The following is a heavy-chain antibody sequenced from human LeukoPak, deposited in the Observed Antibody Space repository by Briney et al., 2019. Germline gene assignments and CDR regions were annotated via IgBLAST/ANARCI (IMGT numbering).Heavy chain of an antibody. J-gene: IGHJ4*02. CDR1: GYSFTSYW. D-gene: IGHD3-9*01. Sequence: SLKISCKGSGYSFTSYWIGWVRQMPGKGLEWVSGITWNSDDMAYADSVKGRFTISRDNAKNCLYLQMNSLRVEDTALYYCTKVTDWRTGFDYWGQGTLVTVSS. V-gene: IGHV3-9*01. CDR2: ITWNSDDM. CDR3: TKVTDWRTGFDY.